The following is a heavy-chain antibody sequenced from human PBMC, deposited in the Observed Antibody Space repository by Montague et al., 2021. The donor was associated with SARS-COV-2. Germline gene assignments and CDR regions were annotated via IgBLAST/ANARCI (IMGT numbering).Heavy chain of an antibody. CDR2: IYYSGST. Sequence: SETLSLTCTVSGGSISSYYWSWIRRPPGKGLEWIGYIYYSGSTNYNPSLKSRVTISVDTSKNQFSLKLNSVTAADTAVYYCASPTYYYDSSGSDAFDIWGQGTMVTVSS. CDR3: ASPTYYYDSSGSDAFDI. J-gene: IGHJ3*02. D-gene: IGHD3-22*01. CDR1: GGSISSYY. V-gene: IGHV4-59*08.